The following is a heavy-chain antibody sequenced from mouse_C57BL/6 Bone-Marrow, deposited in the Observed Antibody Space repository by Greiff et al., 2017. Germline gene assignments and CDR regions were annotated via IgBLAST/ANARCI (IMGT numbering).Heavy chain of an antibody. CDR1: GYAFSSSW. Sequence: VQLQQSGPELVKPGASVQISCKASGYAFSSSWMNWVKPRPGKGLGWIGRIYPGDGDTNYNGKFTGKATLTADKSSSTAYMQLSSLTSEDSAVYFCASEGLTGPWFAYWGQGTLVTVSA. CDR3: ASEGLTGPWFAY. D-gene: IGHD4-1*01. J-gene: IGHJ3*01. CDR2: IYPGDGDT. V-gene: IGHV1-82*01.